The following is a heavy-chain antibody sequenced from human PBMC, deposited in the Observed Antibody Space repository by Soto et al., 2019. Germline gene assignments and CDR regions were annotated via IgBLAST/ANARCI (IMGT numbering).Heavy chain of an antibody. V-gene: IGHV3-66*01. D-gene: IGHD2-15*01. CDR3: ARDYGCSGGSCYSADYFDY. CDR2: IYSGGST. CDR1: GFTVSSNY. Sequence: EVQLVESGGGLVQPGGSLRLSCAASGFTVSSNYMSWVRQAPGKGLEWVSVIYSGGSTYYADSVKGRFPISRDNSKNTLYLQMNSLRAEDTAVYYCARDYGCSGGSCYSADYFDYWGQGTLVTVSS. J-gene: IGHJ4*02.